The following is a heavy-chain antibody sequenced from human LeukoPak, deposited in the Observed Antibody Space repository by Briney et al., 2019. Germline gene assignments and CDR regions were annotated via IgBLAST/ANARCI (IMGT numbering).Heavy chain of an antibody. CDR2: IKSKTDGGTT. CDR1: GFTFSNAW. D-gene: IGHD3-10*01. CDR3: TTGFSPDAFDI. Sequence: GGSLRLSCAASGFTFSNAWMSWVRQAPGKGLEWVGRIKSKTDGGTTDYAAPVKGRFTISRDDSKNTLYLQMNSLKTEGTAVYYCTTGFSPDAFDIWGQGTMVTVSS. J-gene: IGHJ3*02. V-gene: IGHV3-15*01.